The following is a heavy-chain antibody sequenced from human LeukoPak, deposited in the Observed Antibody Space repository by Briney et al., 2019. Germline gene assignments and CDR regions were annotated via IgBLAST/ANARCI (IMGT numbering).Heavy chain of an antibody. J-gene: IGHJ4*02. D-gene: IGHD3-22*01. CDR3: ARDNLYYDSSGYPTNQNDY. CDR1: GFTFSSYA. Sequence: GGSLRLSCAASGFTFSSYAMSWVRQAPGKGLEWVSAISGSGGSTYYADSVKGRFTISRDNSKNTLYLQMNSLRAEDTAVYYCARDNLYYDSSGYPTNQNDYWGQGTLVTVSS. CDR2: ISGSGGST. V-gene: IGHV3-23*01.